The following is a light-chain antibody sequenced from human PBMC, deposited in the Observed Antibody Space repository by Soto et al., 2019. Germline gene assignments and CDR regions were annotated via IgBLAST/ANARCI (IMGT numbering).Light chain of an antibody. CDR1: SSDVGGYNF. V-gene: IGLV2-14*01. Sequence: QSALTQPASVSGSPGQSITISCTGTSSDVGGYNFVSWYQQHPGRAPKLLIYEVSRRPSGVSNRFSGSKSGDTASLTISGPQAEDEADYYCYSYRGYYTRVFGTGTKV. CDR3: YSYRGYYTRV. CDR2: EVS. J-gene: IGLJ1*01.